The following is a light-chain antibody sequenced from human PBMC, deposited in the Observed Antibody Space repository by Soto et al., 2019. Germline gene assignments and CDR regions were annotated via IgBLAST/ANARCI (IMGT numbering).Light chain of an antibody. CDR1: QSLLYSANNKNY. CDR3: QQYYDFPYT. CDR2: WAS. V-gene: IGKV4-1*01. Sequence: DIVMTQSADSLAVSLGERATINCKSSQSLLYSANNKNYLVWYQQKPGQPPKLLIYWASIRQSGVPDRFSGSGSATDFTLTISSLQAEDVAVYYCQQYYDFPYTFGQGTKLEIK. J-gene: IGKJ2*01.